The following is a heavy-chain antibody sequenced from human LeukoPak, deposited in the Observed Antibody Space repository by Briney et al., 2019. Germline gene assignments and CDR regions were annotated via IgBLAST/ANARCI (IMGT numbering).Heavy chain of an antibody. CDR1: GFTFSSYW. D-gene: IGHD3-3*01. Sequence: GGSLRLSCAASGFTFSSYWMHWVRQAPGKGLVWVSRINSDGSSTSYADSVKGRFTISRDNSKNTLYLQMNSLRAEDTAVYYCAKELLPYYDFWSGYYGMDVWGQGTTVTVSS. CDR3: AKELLPYYDFWSGYYGMDV. J-gene: IGHJ6*02. CDR2: INSDGSST. V-gene: IGHV3-74*01.